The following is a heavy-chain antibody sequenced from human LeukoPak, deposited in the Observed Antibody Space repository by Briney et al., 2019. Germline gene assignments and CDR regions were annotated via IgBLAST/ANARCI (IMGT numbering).Heavy chain of an antibody. Sequence: PGGSLRLSCAASGFTFGSYAMSWVRQAPEKGLEWVSAISGSGGSTYYADSVKGRFAISRDNSKNTLYLQMSSLRVEDTAVYYCAKRAYYYDSSGYYSGAFDIWGQGTMVIVSS. CDR1: GFTFGSYA. D-gene: IGHD3-22*01. CDR2: ISGSGGST. J-gene: IGHJ3*02. V-gene: IGHV3-23*01. CDR3: AKRAYYYDSSGYYSGAFDI.